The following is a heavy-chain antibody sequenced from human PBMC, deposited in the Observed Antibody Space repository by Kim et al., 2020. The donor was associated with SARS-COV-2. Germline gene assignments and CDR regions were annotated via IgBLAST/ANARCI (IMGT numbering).Heavy chain of an antibody. CDR1: GYTFTSYG. V-gene: IGHV1-18*01. D-gene: IGHD2-8*01. CDR2: ISAYNGNT. Sequence: ASVKVSCKASGYTFTSYGISWVRQAPGQGLEWMGWISAYNGNTNYAQKLQGRVTMTTDTSTSTAYMELRSLRSDDTAVYYCARVKGYCTNGVCLLWYFDLWGRGTLVTVSS. J-gene: IGHJ2*01. CDR3: ARVKGYCTNGVCLLWYFDL.